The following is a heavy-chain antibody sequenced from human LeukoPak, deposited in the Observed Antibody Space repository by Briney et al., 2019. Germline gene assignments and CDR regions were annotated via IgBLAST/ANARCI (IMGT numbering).Heavy chain of an antibody. D-gene: IGHD5-12*01. V-gene: IGHV3-23*01. CDR3: GTSLKGLATIRPL. CDR2: ISGNGVNT. J-gene: IGHJ4*02. Sequence: PGGSLRLSCAASGFTFSTYGMSWVRQAPGKGLEWVSSISGNGVNTLYADSVKGRFTISRDNSKSTVYLQMSSLRAEDTAVYYCGTSLKGLATIRPLWGQGTLVTVSS. CDR1: GFTFSTYG.